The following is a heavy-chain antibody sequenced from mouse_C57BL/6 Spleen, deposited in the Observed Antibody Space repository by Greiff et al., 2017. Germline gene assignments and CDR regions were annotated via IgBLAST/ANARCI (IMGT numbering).Heavy chain of an antibody. J-gene: IGHJ4*01. CDR1: GYSFTSYY. Sequence: VQLQQSGPELVKPGASVKISCKASGYSFTSYYIHWVKQRPGQGLEWIGWIYPGSGNTKYNEKFKGKATLTADTSSSTAYMQLSSLTSEDSAVYCCARVYGNYKEVMDYWGQGTSVTVSS. CDR3: ARVYGNYKEVMDY. CDR2: IYPGSGNT. D-gene: IGHD2-1*01. V-gene: IGHV1-66*01.